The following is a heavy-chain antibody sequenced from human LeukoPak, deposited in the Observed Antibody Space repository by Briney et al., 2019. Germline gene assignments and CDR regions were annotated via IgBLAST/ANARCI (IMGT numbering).Heavy chain of an antibody. D-gene: IGHD3-10*01. Sequence: GGSLRLSCSASGFTFGSYAMHWVRQAPGKGLEYVSAISSNGGSTYYADSVKGRFTMSRDNSKNTLYLQVSSLRAEDTAVYYCVKDHYYGSGSYYRGDYWGQGTLVTVSS. CDR2: ISSNGGST. V-gene: IGHV3-64D*06. J-gene: IGHJ4*02. CDR1: GFTFGSYA. CDR3: VKDHYYGSGSYYRGDY.